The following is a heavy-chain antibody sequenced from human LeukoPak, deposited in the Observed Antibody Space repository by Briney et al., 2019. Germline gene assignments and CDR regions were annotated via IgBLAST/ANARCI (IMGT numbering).Heavy chain of an antibody. V-gene: IGHV4-59*01. Sequence: PSETLSPTCTVPGGSISSYYWSWIRQPPGKGLEWIGYIYYSGSTNYTPSLTSRVAISVDTSKNQFSLKLSSVTAADTAVYYCARGRGNYYDSSGTYYYYYGMDVWGQGTTVTVSS. CDR3: ARGRGNYYDSSGTYYYYYGMDV. D-gene: IGHD3-22*01. CDR2: IYYSGST. CDR1: GGSISSYY. J-gene: IGHJ6*02.